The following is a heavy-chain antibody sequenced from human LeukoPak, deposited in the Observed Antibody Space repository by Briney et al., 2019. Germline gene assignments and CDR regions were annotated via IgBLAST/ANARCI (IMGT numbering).Heavy chain of an antibody. Sequence: GESLEISCKGSGYSFTSYWIGWVRQMPGKGLEWMGIIYPGDSDTRYSPSFQGQVTISADKSISTAYLQWSSLKAADTAMYYCARVQQLANVYYFDYWGQGTLVTVSS. CDR3: ARVQQLANVYYFDY. V-gene: IGHV5-51*01. CDR2: IYPGDSDT. D-gene: IGHD6-13*01. CDR1: GYSFTSYW. J-gene: IGHJ4*02.